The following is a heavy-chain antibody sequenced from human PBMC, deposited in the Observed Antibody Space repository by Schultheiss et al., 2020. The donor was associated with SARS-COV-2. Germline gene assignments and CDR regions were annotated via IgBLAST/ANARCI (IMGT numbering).Heavy chain of an antibody. Sequence: SETLSITCTVSGGSISSYYWSWIRQPPGKGLEWIGYIYYSGSTNYNPSLKSRVTISVDTSKNQFSLKLSSVTAADTAVYYCARVGMGSSAASYWGQGTLVTVSS. CDR2: IYYSGST. CDR3: ARVGMGSSAASY. CDR1: GGSISSYY. V-gene: IGHV4-59*01. D-gene: IGHD6-19*01. J-gene: IGHJ4*02.